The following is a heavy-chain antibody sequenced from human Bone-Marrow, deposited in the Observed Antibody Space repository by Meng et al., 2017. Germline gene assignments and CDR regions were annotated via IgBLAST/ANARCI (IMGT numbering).Heavy chain of an antibody. V-gene: IGHV3-49*04. D-gene: IGHD3-10*01. Sequence: GGSLRLSCTASGFTFGNYAMSWVRQAPGKGLEWVGFIRSKAYGETTDYAASVKGRFTISRDDSKSIAYLQVNSLKTEDTAVYCCTKVVTGDYWGQGTLVTVSS. CDR3: TKVVTGDY. CDR2: IRSKAYGETT. CDR1: GFTFGNYA. J-gene: IGHJ4*02.